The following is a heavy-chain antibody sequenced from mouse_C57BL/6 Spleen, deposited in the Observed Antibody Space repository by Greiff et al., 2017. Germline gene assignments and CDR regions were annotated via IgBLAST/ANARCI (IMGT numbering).Heavy chain of an antibody. D-gene: IGHD1-2*01. CDR3: TRGPIREYFDV. CDR2: IDPENGDT. CDR1: GFNIKADY. J-gene: IGHJ1*03. V-gene: IGHV14-4*01. Sequence: VQLQQSGAELVRPGASVKLSCKASGFNIKADYMHWVKQRPEQGLEWIGWIDPENGDTEYASKFQGKATLTADTSSNTAYLQLSSLTSEDTAVYYFTRGPIREYFDVWGTGTTVTVSS.